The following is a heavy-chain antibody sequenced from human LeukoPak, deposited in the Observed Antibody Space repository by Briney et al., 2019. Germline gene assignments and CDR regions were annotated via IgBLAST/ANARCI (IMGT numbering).Heavy chain of an antibody. CDR3: ARLDYVGTFY. D-gene: IGHD2-2*03. CDR1: GGSFSSYY. CDR2: IYYSGST. V-gene: IGHV4-39*01. Sequence: PSETLSLTCAVYGGSFSSYYWGWIRQPPGKGLEWIGSIYYSGSTYYNPSLKSRVTISVDTSKNQFSLKLSSVTAADTAVYYCARLDYVGTFYWGQGTLVTVSS. J-gene: IGHJ4*02.